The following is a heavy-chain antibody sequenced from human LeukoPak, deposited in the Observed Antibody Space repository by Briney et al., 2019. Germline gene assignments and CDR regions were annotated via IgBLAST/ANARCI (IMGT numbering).Heavy chain of an antibody. V-gene: IGHV3-23*01. CDR1: GFTFSSFA. D-gene: IGHD2-2*03. J-gene: IGHJ4*02. CDR3: AKRTSGFCSSTSCYGHDF. CDR2: ISGSSGRT. Sequence: GGSLRLSCATSGFTFSSFAMTWVRQAPGKGLEWVSAISGSSGRTYYADSVEGRFTISRDNSENTLYLQMSSLRAEDTAVYYCAKRTSGFCSSTSCYGHDFWGQGTLVTVSS.